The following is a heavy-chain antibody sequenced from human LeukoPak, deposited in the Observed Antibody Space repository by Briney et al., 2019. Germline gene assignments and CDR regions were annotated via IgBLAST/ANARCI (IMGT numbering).Heavy chain of an antibody. D-gene: IGHD2-15*01. CDR1: GLTFRNYA. J-gene: IGHJ4*02. CDR2: ICANDGNT. V-gene: IGHV3-23*01. Sequence: PGGSLRLSCAASGLTFRNYAMSWVRQAPGKGLEWVSVICANDGNTYYADAVKGRFTISRDNSKDTLYLQMDSLRAEDTAVYYCAKGSGSSCYSPCDYWGQGILVTSPQ. CDR3: AKGSGSSCYSPCDY.